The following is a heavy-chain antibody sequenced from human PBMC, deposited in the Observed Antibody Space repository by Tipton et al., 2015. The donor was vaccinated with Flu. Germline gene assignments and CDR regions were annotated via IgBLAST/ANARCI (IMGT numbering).Heavy chain of an antibody. J-gene: IGHJ5*02. CDR3: VRSLSRANWFDP. V-gene: IGHV4-39*07. CDR2: IYFSGNT. D-gene: IGHD3-3*02. CDR1: GGSISSSSYY. Sequence: TLSLTCTVSGGSISSSSYYWGWIRQPPGKGLEWIGSIYFSGNTYYNPSLKSRVTISVDTSKNQFSLKLSSVTAADTAVYYCVRSLSRANWFDPWGQGTLVTVSS.